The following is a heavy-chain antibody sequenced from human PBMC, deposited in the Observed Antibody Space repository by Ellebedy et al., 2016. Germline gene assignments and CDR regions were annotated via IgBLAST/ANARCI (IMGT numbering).Heavy chain of an antibody. V-gene: IGHV4-30-4*01. CDR1: GGSISNGDYY. CDR3: ARAVGYGDLHAFDI. J-gene: IGHJ3*02. CDR2: IYYSGRP. Sequence: SETLSLXCTVSGGSISNGDYYWSWIRQPPGKGLEWIGYIYYSGRPNYNPALKSRLTITVDTSKSQFSLKLTSLTAADSAVYYCARAVGYGDLHAFDIWGRGTMVTVSS. D-gene: IGHD4-17*01.